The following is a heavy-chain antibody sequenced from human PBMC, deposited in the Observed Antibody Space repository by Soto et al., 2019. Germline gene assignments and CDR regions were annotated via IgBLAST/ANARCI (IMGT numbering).Heavy chain of an antibody. CDR1: GYTFTSYA. CDR3: AGSIVVVTALDY. V-gene: IGHV1-3*05. Sequence: QVQLVQSGAEEKKPGASVKVSCKASGYTFTSYAMHWVRQAPGQRLEWMGWINAGNGNTKYSQKFQGRVTITRDTSASTAYMELSSLTSEDTAVYYCAGSIVVVTALDYWGQGTLDTVS. D-gene: IGHD2-21*02. CDR2: INAGNGNT. J-gene: IGHJ4*02.